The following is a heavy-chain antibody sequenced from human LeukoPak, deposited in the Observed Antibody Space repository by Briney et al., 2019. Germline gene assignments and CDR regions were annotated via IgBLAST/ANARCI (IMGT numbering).Heavy chain of an antibody. D-gene: IGHD4-17*01. CDR2: IYTSGST. J-gene: IGHJ1*01. Sequence: SETLSLTCTVSGGSISSYYWSWIRQPAGKGLEWIGRIYTSGSTNYNPSLKSRVTMSVDTSKNQFSLKLSSVTAADTAVYYCARVPHDYGDPGYFQHWGQGTLVTVSS. CDR3: ARVPHDYGDPGYFQH. CDR1: GGSISSYY. V-gene: IGHV4-4*07.